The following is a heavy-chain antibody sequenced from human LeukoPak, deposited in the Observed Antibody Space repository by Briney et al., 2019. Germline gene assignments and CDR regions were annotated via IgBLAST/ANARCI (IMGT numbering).Heavy chain of an antibody. Sequence: GASVKVSCEASGYTFTGYYMHWVRQAPGQGLEWMGWINPNSGGTNYAQKFQGRVTMTRDTSISTAYMELSRLRSDDTAVYYCARVRYSSSWYYFDYWGQGTLVTVSS. CDR1: GYTFTGYY. CDR3: ARVRYSSSWYYFDY. J-gene: IGHJ4*02. D-gene: IGHD6-13*01. V-gene: IGHV1-2*02. CDR2: INPNSGGT.